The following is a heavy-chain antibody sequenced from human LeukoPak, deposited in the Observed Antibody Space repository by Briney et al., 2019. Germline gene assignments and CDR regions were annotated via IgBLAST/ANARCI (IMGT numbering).Heavy chain of an antibody. V-gene: IGHV4-31*03. Sequence: SETLSLTCTVSGGSISSGGYYWSWIRQHPGKGLEWIGYIYYSGSTYYNPSLKSRVTISVDTSKNQFSLNLSSVTAADTAVYYCARRGVTQKYFDYWGQGTLVTVSS. CDR3: ARRGVTQKYFDY. CDR2: IYYSGST. CDR1: GGSISSGGYY. D-gene: IGHD3-10*01. J-gene: IGHJ4*02.